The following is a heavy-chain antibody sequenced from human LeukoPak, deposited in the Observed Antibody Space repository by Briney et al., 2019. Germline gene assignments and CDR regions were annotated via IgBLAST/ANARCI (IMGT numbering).Heavy chain of an antibody. CDR1: GFTFSSYT. D-gene: IGHD2-2*01. V-gene: IGHV3-21*01. Sequence: GGSLRLSCEASGFTFSSYTIHWVRQTAGKGLEWVSSISSSSSYTYYSDSVKGRFTISRDNAKNSLYLQMNSLRAEDTAVYYCARSFDVVVPAASNDYWGQGTLVTVSS. J-gene: IGHJ4*02. CDR3: ARSFDVVVPAASNDY. CDR2: ISSSSSYT.